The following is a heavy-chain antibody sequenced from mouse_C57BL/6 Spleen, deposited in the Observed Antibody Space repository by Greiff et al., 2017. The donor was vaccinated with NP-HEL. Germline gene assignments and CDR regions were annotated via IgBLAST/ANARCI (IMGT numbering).Heavy chain of an antibody. CDR2: IDPETGGT. CDR1: GYTFTDYE. D-gene: IGHD1-1*01. J-gene: IGHJ1*03. Sequence: QVQLQQSGAELVRPGASVTLSCKASGYTFTDYEMHWVKQTPVHGLEWIGAIDPETGGTAYNQKFKGKAILTADKSSSTAYMELRSLTSEDSAVYYCTRRYYYGSSRYFDVWGTGTTVTVSS. V-gene: IGHV1-15*01. CDR3: TRRYYYGSSRYFDV.